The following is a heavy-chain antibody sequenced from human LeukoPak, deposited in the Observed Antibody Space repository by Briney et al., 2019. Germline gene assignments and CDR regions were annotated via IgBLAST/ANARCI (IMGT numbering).Heavy chain of an antibody. Sequence: SETLSLTCAVYGGSFSGYYWSWIRQPPGKGLEWIGEINHSGSTNYNPSLKSRVTISVDTSKNQFSLKLSSVTAAATAVYYCASGGVTTFGVLIDEEDSFDYWGQGTLVTVSS. D-gene: IGHD3-3*01. CDR1: GGSFSGYY. CDR2: INHSGST. CDR3: ASGGVTTFGVLIDEEDSFDY. J-gene: IGHJ4*02. V-gene: IGHV4-34*01.